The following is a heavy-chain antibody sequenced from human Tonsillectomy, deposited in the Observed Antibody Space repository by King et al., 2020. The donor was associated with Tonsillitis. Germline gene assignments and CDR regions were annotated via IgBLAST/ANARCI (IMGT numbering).Heavy chain of an antibody. CDR3: ARGWDSSGYNNGFDP. J-gene: IGHJ5*02. CDR2: IKQDGSEK. D-gene: IGHD3-22*01. V-gene: IGHV3-7*01. CDR1: GFTFSSYW. Sequence: VQLVESGGGLVQPGGSLRLSCAASGFTFSSYWMSWVRQAPGKGLEWVANIKQDGSEKYYVDSVKGRFTISRDNAKNSLYLQMNSLRAEDTAVYYCARGWDSSGYNNGFDPWGQGTLVTVSS.